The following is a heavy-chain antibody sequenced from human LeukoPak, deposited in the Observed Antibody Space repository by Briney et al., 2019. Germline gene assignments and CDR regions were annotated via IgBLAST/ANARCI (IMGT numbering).Heavy chain of an antibody. D-gene: IGHD6-13*01. CDR2: IHYSGTT. CDR3: AKRGRSSWYFDY. V-gene: IGHV4-59*01. J-gene: IGHJ4*02. Sequence: SETLSLSCSVFGGSISNDYWSWIRQPPGKGLEWIGYIHYSGTTNYNPSLKSRVTISVDTSKNQLSLKLSSVTAADTAVYFCAKRGRSSWYFDYWGQGTQVTVSS. CDR1: GGSISNDY.